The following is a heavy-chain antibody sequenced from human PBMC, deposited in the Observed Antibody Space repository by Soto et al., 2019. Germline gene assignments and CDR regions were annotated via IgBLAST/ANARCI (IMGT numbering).Heavy chain of an antibody. J-gene: IGHJ5*02. CDR2: IHPGDSDT. Sequence: EVQLVQSGAEVKKAGESLKISCRGSGYSFSNYWVGWVRQMPGKGLEWMGIIHPGDSDTRYSPSFQGQVTISADRSINAASLQWSSLKPSDSAMYYCARHNRYSSTWFEGWFDPWGQGTLVTVSS. CDR1: GYSFSNYW. CDR3: ARHNRYSSTWFEGWFDP. V-gene: IGHV5-51*03. D-gene: IGHD6-13*01.